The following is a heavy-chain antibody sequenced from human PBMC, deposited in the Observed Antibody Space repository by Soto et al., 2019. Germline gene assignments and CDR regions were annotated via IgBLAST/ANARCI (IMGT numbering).Heavy chain of an antibody. V-gene: IGHV3-64*05. CDR1: GFTFSIYA. CDR2: ISTNGGST. CDR3: VKGEYHYDSSGYYPFDY. Sequence: PVGSLRLSSSASGFTFSIYAMHWVRQAPGEGLEYVSSISTNGGSTHYAYSVKGRFTISRDNSKNTVYFHMSSLRSEYMSVYYCVKGEYHYDSSGYYPFDYWGQGT. D-gene: IGHD3-22*01. J-gene: IGHJ4*02.